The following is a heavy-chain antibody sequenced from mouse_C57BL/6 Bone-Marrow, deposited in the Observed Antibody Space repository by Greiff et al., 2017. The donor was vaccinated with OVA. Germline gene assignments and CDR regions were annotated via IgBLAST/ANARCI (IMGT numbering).Heavy chain of an antibody. V-gene: IGHV1-69*01. CDR2: IDPSDSYT. CDR3: AVSFYAMDY. CDR1: GYTFTSYW. D-gene: IGHD6-2*01. J-gene: IGHJ4*01. Sequence: QVHVKQPGAELVMPGASVKLSCKASGYTFTSYWMHWVKQRPGQGLEWIGEIDPSDSYTNYNQKFKGKSTLTVDKSSSTAYMQLSSLTSEDSAVYYCAVSFYAMDYWGQGTSVTVSS.